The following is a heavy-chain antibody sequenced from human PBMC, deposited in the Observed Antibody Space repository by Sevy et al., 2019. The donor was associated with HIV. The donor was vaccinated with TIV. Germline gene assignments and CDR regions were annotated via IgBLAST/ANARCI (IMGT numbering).Heavy chain of an antibody. V-gene: IGHV3-7*01. Sequence: GESLKISCAASGFTFSAYWMNWVRQAPGKGLEWVANIKSDGGDKHYVDSVEGRFTISRDNAKNSLYLQMNSLRVEDTAVYYCAQETVGRFDSWGQGTLVTVSS. CDR2: IKSDGGDK. CDR1: GFTFSAYW. D-gene: IGHD3-16*01. CDR3: AQETVGRFDS. J-gene: IGHJ4*02.